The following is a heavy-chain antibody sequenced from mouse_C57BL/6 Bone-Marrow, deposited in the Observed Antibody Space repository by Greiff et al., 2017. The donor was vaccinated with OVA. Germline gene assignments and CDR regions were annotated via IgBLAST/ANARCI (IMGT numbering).Heavy chain of an antibody. CDR1: VYTFTSYW. J-gene: IGHJ3*01. Sequence: QVQLQQPGAELVKPGASVKLSCKASVYTFTSYWMHWVKQRPGRGLEWIGRIDPNSGGTKYNEKFKSKATLTVDKPSSTAYMQRSSLTSEDSAVYYCARPLTFYYGSSYASFAYWGQGTLVTVSA. CDR3: ARPLTFYYGSSYASFAY. CDR2: IDPNSGGT. D-gene: IGHD1-1*01. V-gene: IGHV1-72*01.